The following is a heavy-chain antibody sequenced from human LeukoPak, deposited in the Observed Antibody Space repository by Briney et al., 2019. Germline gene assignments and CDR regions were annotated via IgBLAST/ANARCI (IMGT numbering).Heavy chain of an antibody. CDR2: MDPNSGNT. J-gene: IGHJ4*02. D-gene: IGHD2-15*01. V-gene: IGHV1-8*02. Sequence: GASVKVSCKASGYTFTSYAMNWVRQASGQGLEWMGWMDPNSGNTGYAQKFQGRVTMTRNTSISTAYMELSSLRSEDTAVYYCARGGVVVAATPPDYWGQGTLVTVSS. CDR1: GYTFTSYA. CDR3: ARGGVVVAATPPDY.